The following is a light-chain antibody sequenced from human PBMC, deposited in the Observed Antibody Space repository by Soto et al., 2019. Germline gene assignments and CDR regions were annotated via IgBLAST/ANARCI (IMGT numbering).Light chain of an antibody. CDR1: RDIVSS. CDR2: SAS. J-gene: IGKJ5*01. Sequence: AIQLTQSPSSLSASVGDTVSITCRASRDIVSSLAWYQQKSGKPPKLLIYSASALDTGVPSRFSGTGSGTDFTLSITSLQPEDFATYYCQQFKTYPVTFGQGTRL. V-gene: IGKV1-13*02. CDR3: QQFKTYPVT.